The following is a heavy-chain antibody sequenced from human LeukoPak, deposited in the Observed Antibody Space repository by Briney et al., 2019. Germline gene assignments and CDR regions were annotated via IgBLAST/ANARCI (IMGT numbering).Heavy chain of an antibody. Sequence: SETLSLTCAVSGGSISSAGYSWSWIRQPPGKGLEWIGYIYHSGSTYYNPSLKSRVTISVDRSKNQFSLKLSSVTAADTAVYYCARAREHSSNWYSFDYWGQGTLVTVSS. CDR1: GGSISSAGYS. CDR2: IYHSGST. J-gene: IGHJ4*02. D-gene: IGHD6-13*01. V-gene: IGHV4-30-2*01. CDR3: ARAREHSSNWYSFDY.